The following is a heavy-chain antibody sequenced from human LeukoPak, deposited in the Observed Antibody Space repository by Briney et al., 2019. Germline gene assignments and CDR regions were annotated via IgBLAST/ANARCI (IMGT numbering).Heavy chain of an antibody. CDR2: ISGRGVTT. Sequence: GGSLRLSCAASGFTFSSYAMSWVRQAPGKGLEWVSTISGRGVTTYYADSAKGRFAIPSDSSKNTVYLQMNSLRAEDTAVYFCAKDGDSENVRGYMGDWGQGTLVTVSS. CDR3: AKDGDSENVRGYMGD. V-gene: IGHV3-23*01. D-gene: IGHD3-10*02. CDR1: GFTFSSYA. J-gene: IGHJ4*02.